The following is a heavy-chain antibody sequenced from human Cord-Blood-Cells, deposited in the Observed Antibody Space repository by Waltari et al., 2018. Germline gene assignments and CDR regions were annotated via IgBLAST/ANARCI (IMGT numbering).Heavy chain of an antibody. CDR3: ARAHNWFDP. Sequence: QVQLQQWGAGLLKPSETLSLTCAVYGGSLSGYYWSWIRQPPGKGLEWIGEINHSGSTNYNPSLKSRVTISVDTSKNQFSLKLSSVTAADTAVYYCARAHNWFDPWGQGTLVTVSS. CDR2: INHSGST. CDR1: GGSLSGYY. V-gene: IGHV4-34*01. J-gene: IGHJ5*02.